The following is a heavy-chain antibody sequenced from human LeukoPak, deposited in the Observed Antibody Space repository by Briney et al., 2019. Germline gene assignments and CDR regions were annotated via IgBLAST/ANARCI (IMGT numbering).Heavy chain of an antibody. J-gene: IGHJ6*03. CDR3: ARDPGSSSDYYYYMDV. V-gene: IGHV3-48*01. D-gene: IGHD6-6*01. CDR1: GFTFSSYS. Sequence: GGSLRLSCAASGFTFSSYSMNWVRQAPGKGLEWVSYISSSSSTIYYADSVKGRFTISRDNAKNSLYLQMNSLRAEDTAVYYCARDPGSSSDYYYYMDVWGKGTTVTVSS. CDR2: ISSSSSTI.